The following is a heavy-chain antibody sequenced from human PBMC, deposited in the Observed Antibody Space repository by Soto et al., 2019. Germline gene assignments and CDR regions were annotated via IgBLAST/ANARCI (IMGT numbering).Heavy chain of an antibody. Sequence: QGQLVQSGAEVKKPGASVKVSCTASGYTFTNFGVTWVRQAPGQGLEWMGWISAYTDDPNYAQKFQGRVTMTIDTSTSTAYLDLRSLTSDDTAVYYWARVIPGAEAWFGPWGQGTLVTVSS. J-gene: IGHJ5*02. CDR3: ARVIPGAEAWFGP. CDR1: GYTFTNFG. D-gene: IGHD2-2*01. V-gene: IGHV1-18*01. CDR2: ISAYTDDP.